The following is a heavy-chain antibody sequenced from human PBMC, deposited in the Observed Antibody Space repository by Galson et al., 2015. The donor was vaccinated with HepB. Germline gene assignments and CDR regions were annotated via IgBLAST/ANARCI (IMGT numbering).Heavy chain of an antibody. Sequence: SLRLSCAASGFTFSSYSMSWVRQAPGKGLEWVSSISSSSSYIYYADSVKGRFTISRDNAKNSLYLQMNSLRAEDTAVYYCARAYRGGYSSSWTPPDALDIWGQGTMVTVSS. CDR3: ARAYRGGYSSSWTPPDALDI. J-gene: IGHJ3*02. CDR2: ISSSSSYI. CDR1: GFTFSSYS. V-gene: IGHV3-21*01. D-gene: IGHD6-13*01.